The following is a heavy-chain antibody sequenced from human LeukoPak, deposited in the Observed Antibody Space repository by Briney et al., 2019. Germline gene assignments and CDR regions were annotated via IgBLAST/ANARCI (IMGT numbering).Heavy chain of an antibody. CDR3: ANGNPPDYYYGMDV. CDR2: IYSGGST. V-gene: IGHV3-53*01. Sequence: GGSLRLSCAASEFTVSSNYMSWVRQAPGKGLEWVSVIYSGGSTYYADSVKGRFTISRDNSKNTLYLQMNSLRAEDTAVYYCANGNPPDYYYGMDVWGQGTTVTVSS. CDR1: EFTVSSNY. J-gene: IGHJ6*02.